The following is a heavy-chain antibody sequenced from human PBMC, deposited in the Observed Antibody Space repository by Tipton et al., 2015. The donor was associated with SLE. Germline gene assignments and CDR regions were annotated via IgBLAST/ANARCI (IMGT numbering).Heavy chain of an antibody. CDR1: GDSISSSTYY. CDR2: IYCDGST. D-gene: IGHD6-19*01. Sequence: TLSLTCTVSGDSISSSTYYWGWIRQPPGKGLEWIGSIYCDGSTWYNPSLTSRVTISVDMSKSKFSLKVNSVTAADTAVYFCAREDHTSGWYPFDYWGQGTLVTVSS. V-gene: IGHV4-39*07. J-gene: IGHJ4*02. CDR3: AREDHTSGWYPFDY.